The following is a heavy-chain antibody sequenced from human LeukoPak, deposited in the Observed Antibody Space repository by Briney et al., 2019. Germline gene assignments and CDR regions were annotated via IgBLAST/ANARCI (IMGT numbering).Heavy chain of an antibody. CDR1: GGSFSGYY. CDR2: INHSGST. D-gene: IGHD3-3*01. Sequence: SETLSLTCAVYGGSFSGYYWSWIRQPPGKGLEWIGEINHSGSTNYNPSLKSRVTISVDTSKNQFSLKLSSVTAADTAVYYCAREPGQRFLEWLPYYYYYMDVWGKGTTVTVSS. CDR3: AREPGQRFLEWLPYYYYYMDV. V-gene: IGHV4-34*01. J-gene: IGHJ6*03.